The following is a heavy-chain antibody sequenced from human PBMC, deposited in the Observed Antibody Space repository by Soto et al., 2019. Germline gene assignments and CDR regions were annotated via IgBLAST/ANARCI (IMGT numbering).Heavy chain of an antibody. V-gene: IGHV1-69*01. J-gene: IGHJ6*02. Sequence: QVQLVQSGAEVKKPGSSVKVSCKASGGTFSSYAISWVRQAPGQGLEWMGGIIPIFGTANYAQKFQGRVTITADESTSTAYMELSSLRSEDTAVYYCARASLRHCSSTSCYKVYYYGMDVWGQGTTVTVSS. CDR1: GGTFSSYA. D-gene: IGHD2-2*02. CDR2: IIPIFGTA. CDR3: ARASLRHCSSTSCYKVYYYGMDV.